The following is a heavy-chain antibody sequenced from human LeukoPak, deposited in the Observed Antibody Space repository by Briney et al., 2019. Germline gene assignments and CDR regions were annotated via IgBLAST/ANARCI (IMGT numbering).Heavy chain of an antibody. V-gene: IGHV3-11*04. CDR2: ISSSGSTI. CDR3: ARADTSALTWIPYYFDY. J-gene: IGHJ4*02. D-gene: IGHD5-18*01. Sequence: GGSLRLSCAASGFTFSDYYMSWIRQAPGKGLEWVSYISSSGSTIYYADSVKGRFTISRDNAKNSLYLQMNSLRAEDTAVYYCARADTSALTWIPYYFDYWGQGTLVTVFS. CDR1: GFTFSDYY.